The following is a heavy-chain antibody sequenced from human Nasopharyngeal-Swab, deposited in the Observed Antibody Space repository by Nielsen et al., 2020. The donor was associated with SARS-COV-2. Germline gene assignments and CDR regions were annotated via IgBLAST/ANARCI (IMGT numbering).Heavy chain of an antibody. CDR3: ARFSAPLYCNSPTCLATWFDP. V-gene: IGHV1-18*01. CDR1: GYTFTSYG. Sequence: ASVKVSCKASGYTFTSYGISWVRQAPGQGLEWMGWISVYNGNTNYAQNLQGRVTMTTDTSTSTAYMELRSLRSGDTAVYYCARFSAPLYCNSPTCLATWFDPWGQGTLVTVSS. J-gene: IGHJ5*02. CDR2: ISVYNGNT. D-gene: IGHD2-2*01.